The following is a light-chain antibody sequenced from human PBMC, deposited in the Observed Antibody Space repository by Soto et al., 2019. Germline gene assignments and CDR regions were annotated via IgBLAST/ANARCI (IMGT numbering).Light chain of an antibody. J-gene: IGKJ3*01. V-gene: IGKV3-11*01. CDR3: QQRSNWPLT. Sequence: EIVLTQSPATLSLSPGERGTLSCRASQSISGYLAWYQQKPGQAPRLLIYDASTRATGVPARFSGSGSGTGFTLTISSLETEDFAVYYCQQRSNWPLTFGPGTKVDIK. CDR2: DAS. CDR1: QSISGY.